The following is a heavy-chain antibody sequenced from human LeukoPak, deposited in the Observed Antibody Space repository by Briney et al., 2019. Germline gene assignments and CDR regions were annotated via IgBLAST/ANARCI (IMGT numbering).Heavy chain of an antibody. D-gene: IGHD3-10*01. CDR3: VRSRSTWFGEVLAAFDI. V-gene: IGHV3-21*01. Sequence: GGSLRLSCAASGFTFSSHSTNWVRQAPGKGLEWVSSISSSSSYIYYADSVKGRFTISRDNAKNSLYLQMNSLRAEDTAVYYCVRSRSTWFGEVLAAFDIWGQGTMVTVSS. CDR1: GFTFSSHS. CDR2: ISSSSSYI. J-gene: IGHJ3*02.